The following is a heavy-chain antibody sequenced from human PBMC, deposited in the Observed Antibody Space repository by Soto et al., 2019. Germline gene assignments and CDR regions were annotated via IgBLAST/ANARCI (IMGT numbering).Heavy chain of an antibody. D-gene: IGHD6-13*01. J-gene: IGHJ4*02. CDR2: INHSGST. Sequence: PSETLSLTCAVYGGSFSGYYWSWIRQPPGKGLEWIGEINHSGSTNYNPSLKSRVTISVDTSKNQFSLKLSSVTAADTAVYYCARVSWYSSSWTKFDYWGQGTLVTVSS. CDR1: GGSFSGYY. CDR3: ARVSWYSSSWTKFDY. V-gene: IGHV4-34*01.